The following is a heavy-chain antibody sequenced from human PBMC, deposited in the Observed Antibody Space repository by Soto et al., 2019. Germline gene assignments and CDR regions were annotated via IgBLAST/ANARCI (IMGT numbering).Heavy chain of an antibody. CDR1: GGSIVSYY. CDR3: ARQNGDFDYYFYGVDV. Sequence: QVQLQESGPGLVKPSETLSLTCTVSGGSIVSYYWSWIRQPPVKGLEWIGHIYYRGTTTYNPSLQSRVTISLDTSKNQFSLRLSSLTAADTAVYYCARQNGDFDYYFYGVDVWGQGTTVTVS. CDR2: IYYRGTT. D-gene: IGHD4-17*01. J-gene: IGHJ6*02. V-gene: IGHV4-59*08.